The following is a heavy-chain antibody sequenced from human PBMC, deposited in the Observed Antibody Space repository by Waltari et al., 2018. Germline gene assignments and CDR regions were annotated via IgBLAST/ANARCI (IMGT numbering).Heavy chain of an antibody. J-gene: IGHJ6*02. CDR1: GGSISSYY. D-gene: IGHD6-13*01. CDR3: ARDRREHGSSIYYYYGMDV. V-gene: IGHV4-4*07. CDR2: IYTSGST. Sequence: QVQLQESGPGLVKPSETLSLTCTVSGGSISSYYWSWIRQPAGKGLEWIGRIYTSGSTNYNPSRKSRVTISVDKSKNQFSLKLSSVTAADTAVYYCARDRREHGSSIYYYYGMDVWGQGTTVTVSS.